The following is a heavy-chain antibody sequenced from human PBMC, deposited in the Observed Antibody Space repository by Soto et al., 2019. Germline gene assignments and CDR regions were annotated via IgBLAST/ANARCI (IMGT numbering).Heavy chain of an antibody. CDR3: VRGDKGGFDL. CDR1: GGSISSYY. CDR2: IYSSGST. D-gene: IGHD2-21*02. Sequence: SETLSLTCTVSGGSISSYYWSWIRQPPGKGLEWIGYIYSSGSTNYNPSLRSRVTISVGTSKNQFSLKLSSVTAADTAVYYCVRGDKGGFDLWGQGTTVTVSS. V-gene: IGHV4-59*08. J-gene: IGHJ3*01.